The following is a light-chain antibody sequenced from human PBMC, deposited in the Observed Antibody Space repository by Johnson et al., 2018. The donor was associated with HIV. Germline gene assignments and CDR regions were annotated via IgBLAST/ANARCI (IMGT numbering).Light chain of an antibody. V-gene: IGLV1-51*02. CDR1: SSNIGNNY. CDR2: ENN. J-gene: IGLJ1*01. CDR3: GTWDSSLSAHYV. Sequence: QSVLTQPPSVSAARGQKVTISCSGSSSNIGNNYVSWYQQLPGTAPKLLIYENNKRPSGIPDRFSGSKSGTSATLGITGLQTGDEADYYCGTWDSSLSAHYVFGTGTKVTVL.